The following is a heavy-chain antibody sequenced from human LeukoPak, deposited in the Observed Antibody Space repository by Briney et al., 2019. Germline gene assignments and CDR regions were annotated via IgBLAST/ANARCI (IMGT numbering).Heavy chain of an antibody. V-gene: IGHV3-7*05. Sequence: PGGSLRLSCAASGFTFSSHWMTWVRQAPGKGLEWVANIKQDGSEKYYVDSVKGRFTISRDNAENSLYLQMNSLRAEDTAVYYCATLKYYFDYWGQGTLVTVSS. CDR2: IKQDGSEK. CDR1: GFTFSSHW. J-gene: IGHJ4*02. CDR3: ATLKYYFDY.